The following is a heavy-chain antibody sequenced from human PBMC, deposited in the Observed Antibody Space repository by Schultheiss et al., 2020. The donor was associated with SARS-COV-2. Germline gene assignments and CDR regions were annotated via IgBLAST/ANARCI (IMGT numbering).Heavy chain of an antibody. CDR2: IYYSGST. Sequence: SQTLSLTCTVSGGSINNGGYYWSWIRQHPRKGLEWIGYIYYSGSTNYNPSLKSRVTISVDTSKNQFSLKLSSVTAADTAVYYCARGRDTAMDEINWFDPWGQGTLVTVSS. CDR3: ARGRDTAMDEINWFDP. D-gene: IGHD5-18*01. J-gene: IGHJ5*02. CDR1: GGSINNGGYY. V-gene: IGHV4-61*08.